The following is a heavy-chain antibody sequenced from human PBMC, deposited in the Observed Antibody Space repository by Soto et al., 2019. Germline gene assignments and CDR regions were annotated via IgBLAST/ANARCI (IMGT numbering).Heavy chain of an antibody. CDR3: ARDRRVLIVETAYNWFDP. CDR1: GGTFSSYA. V-gene: IGHV1-69*01. J-gene: IGHJ5*02. CDR2: IIPIFGTA. Sequence: QVQLVQSGAEVKKPGSSVKVSCKASGGTFSSYAISWVRQAPGQGLEWMGGIIPIFGTANYAQKFQGRVTITADESTSTAYMELSSLRSEDTAVYYCARDRRVLIVETAYNWFDPWGQGTLVTVSS. D-gene: IGHD2-8*01.